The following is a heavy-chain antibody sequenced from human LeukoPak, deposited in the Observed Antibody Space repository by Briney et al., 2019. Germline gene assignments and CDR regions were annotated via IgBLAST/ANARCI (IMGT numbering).Heavy chain of an antibody. J-gene: IGHJ3*02. Sequence: PSETLSLTCTVSGGSISSYYWSWIRQPPGKGLEWIGYIYYSGSTNYNPSLKSRATISVDTSKNQFSLKLSSVTAADTAVYYCARSRSRPADAFDIWGQGTMVTVSS. CDR3: ARSRSRPADAFDI. CDR2: IYYSGST. V-gene: IGHV4-59*01. CDR1: GGSISSYY. D-gene: IGHD3-10*01.